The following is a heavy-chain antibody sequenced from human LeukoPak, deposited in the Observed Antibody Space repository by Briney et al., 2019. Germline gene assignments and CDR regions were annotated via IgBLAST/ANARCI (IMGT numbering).Heavy chain of an antibody. CDR3: ARVGTYGFY. J-gene: IGHJ4*02. Sequence: GGSLRLSCAASGFTFSDYYMSWIRQAPAKGLEWVSYISNSGSPIYDADSVKGRFIISRDNAKDSLYLQMNSLRVDDTAVYYCARVGTYGFYWGQGTLVTVSS. D-gene: IGHD3/OR15-3a*01. V-gene: IGHV3-11*01. CDR2: ISNSGSPI. CDR1: GFTFSDYY.